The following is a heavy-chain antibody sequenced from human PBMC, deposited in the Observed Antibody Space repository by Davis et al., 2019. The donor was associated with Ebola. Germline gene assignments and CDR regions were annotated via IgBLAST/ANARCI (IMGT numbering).Heavy chain of an antibody. CDR3: ARGHDYYYGIDV. J-gene: IGHJ6*04. CDR1: GYTFTSYG. CDR2: MNPKSGDT. Sequence: ASVKVSCKASGYTFTSYGINWVRQATGQGLEWMGWMNPKSGDTNYAQKFQGRLTMTRDTSISTAYMELSSLRYDDTAVYYCARGHDYYYGIDVWGKGTTVSVSS. V-gene: IGHV1-8*02.